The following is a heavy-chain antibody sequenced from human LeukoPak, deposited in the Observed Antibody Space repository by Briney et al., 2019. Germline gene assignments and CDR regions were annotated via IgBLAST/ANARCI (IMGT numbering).Heavy chain of an antibody. V-gene: IGHV4-4*02. CDR1: GGSILSTNW. D-gene: IGHD6-19*01. Sequence: PSGTLSLTCAVSGGSILSTNWWSWVRQPPGKGLEWIGEVHLSGASNYNPSLKSRVSMSIDKSRNHLSLELTSVTAADTAVYYCARNGGGWSFDYWGQGTLVTISS. CDR3: ARNGGGWSFDY. CDR2: VHLSGAS. J-gene: IGHJ4*02.